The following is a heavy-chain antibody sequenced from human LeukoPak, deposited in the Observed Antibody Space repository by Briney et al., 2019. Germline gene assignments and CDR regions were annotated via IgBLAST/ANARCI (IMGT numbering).Heavy chain of an antibody. V-gene: IGHV4-34*01. CDR3: ARGRNSYSSGWFRDYGMDV. CDR1: GGSFSGYY. D-gene: IGHD6-19*01. Sequence: SETLSLTCAVYGGSFSGYYWSWIRQPPGKGLEWIGEINHSGSTNYNPSLKSRVTISVDTSKNQFSLKLSSVTAADTAVYYCARGRNSYSSGWFRDYGMDVWGKGTTVNVSS. CDR2: INHSGST. J-gene: IGHJ6*04.